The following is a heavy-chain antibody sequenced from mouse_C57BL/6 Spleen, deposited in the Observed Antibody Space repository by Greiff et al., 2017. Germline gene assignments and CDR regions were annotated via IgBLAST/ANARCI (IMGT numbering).Heavy chain of an antibody. CDR2: IDPSDSET. CDR3: ARVRPLLLRLDV. Sequence: QVQLQQPGAELVRPGSSVKLSCKASGYTFTSYWMHWVKQRPIQGLEWIGNIDPSDSETHYNQKFKDKATLTVDTSSSTAYMQLSSLTSEDSAVYSCARVRPLLLRLDVWGTGTTVTVSS. CDR1: GYTFTSYW. J-gene: IGHJ1*03. V-gene: IGHV1-52*01. D-gene: IGHD1-1*01.